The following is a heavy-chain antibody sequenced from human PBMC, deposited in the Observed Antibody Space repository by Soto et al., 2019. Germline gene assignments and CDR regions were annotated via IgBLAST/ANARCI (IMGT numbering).Heavy chain of an antibody. J-gene: IGHJ3*01. Sequence: SETLSLTCTISGGSISNYYWSWIRQPPGKGMEWIGYMHNSGSTNFYPSRKSRVTISADTSKNQISLKLTSVTAADTAVYYCARGLLEYSTSLYFSVDAFDVWGQGTLVTVSS. V-gene: IGHV4-59*08. D-gene: IGHD6-6*01. CDR3: ARGLLEYSTSLYFSVDAFDV. CDR1: GGSISNYY. CDR2: MHNSGST.